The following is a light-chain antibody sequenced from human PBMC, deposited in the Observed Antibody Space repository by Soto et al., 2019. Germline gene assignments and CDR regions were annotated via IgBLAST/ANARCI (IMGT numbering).Light chain of an antibody. J-gene: IGLJ2*01. CDR3: SSCAGINLVV. Sequence: QSALTQPPSASGSPGQSVTISCTGTSSDVGSYNFVSWYQQHPGKAPKLMIYEVNKRPSGVPDRFSGSKSGNTASLSVSGLLAEDDPDYYCSSCAGINLVVFAAGTNLPLL. CDR2: EVN. V-gene: IGLV2-8*01. CDR1: SSDVGSYNF.